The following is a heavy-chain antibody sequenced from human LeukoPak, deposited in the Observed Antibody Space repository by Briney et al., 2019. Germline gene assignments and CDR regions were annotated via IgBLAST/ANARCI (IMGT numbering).Heavy chain of an antibody. J-gene: IGHJ2*01. D-gene: IGHD3-10*01. V-gene: IGHV3-13*01. CDR1: GFTVSSNY. CDR2: IGIAGDT. CDR3: ARGQLVRAGYFDL. Sequence: GGSLRLSCAASGFTVSSNYMSWVRQAPGKGLEWVSVIGIAGDTYYLDSVKGRFTISRENAKNSLYLQMNSLRAGDTAVYYCARGQLVRAGYFDLWGRGTLVTVSS.